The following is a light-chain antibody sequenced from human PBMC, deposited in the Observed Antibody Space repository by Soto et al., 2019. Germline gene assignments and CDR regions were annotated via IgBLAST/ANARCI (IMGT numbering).Light chain of an antibody. J-gene: IGKJ2*01. V-gene: IGKV1-9*01. CDR2: AAS. CDR1: QGIGSS. Sequence: DIHLTQSPSSLSASVGDRLTMTCRASQGIGSSLAWYQQKPGKAPKLLIYAASTLQSVVPSRFSGGGSGTEFTLPISGLQPEDLATYYCQQLNNFPYTFGQGTKLQIK. CDR3: QQLNNFPYT.